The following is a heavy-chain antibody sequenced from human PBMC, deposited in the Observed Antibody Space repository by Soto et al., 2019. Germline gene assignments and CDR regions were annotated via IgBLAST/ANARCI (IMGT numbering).Heavy chain of an antibody. CDR2: ISSSSSYI. Sequence: LRLSCAASGFTFSSYSMNWVRQAPGKGLEWVSSISSSSSYIYYADSVKGRFTISRDNAKNSLYLQMNSLRAEDTAVYYCARDQVVTAIPPYYYYYYGMDVWGQGTTVTVSS. J-gene: IGHJ6*02. CDR3: ARDQVVTAIPPYYYYYYGMDV. CDR1: GFTFSSYS. V-gene: IGHV3-21*01. D-gene: IGHD2-21*02.